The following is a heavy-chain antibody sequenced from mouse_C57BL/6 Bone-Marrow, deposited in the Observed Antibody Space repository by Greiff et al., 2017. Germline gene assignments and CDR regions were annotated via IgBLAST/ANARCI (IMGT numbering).Heavy chain of an antibody. V-gene: IGHV1-81*01. CDR1: GYTFTSYG. CDR2: IYPRSGNT. D-gene: IGHD4-1*01. CDR3: ARWGNWCFDY. Sequence: VQLQESGAELARPGASVKLSCKASGYTFTSYGISWVKQRTGQGLEWIGEIYPRSGNTYYNEKFKGKATLTADKSSSTAYMVRRSLTSGGSAVYFCARWGNWCFDYWGQGTTRTVSA. J-gene: IGHJ2*01.